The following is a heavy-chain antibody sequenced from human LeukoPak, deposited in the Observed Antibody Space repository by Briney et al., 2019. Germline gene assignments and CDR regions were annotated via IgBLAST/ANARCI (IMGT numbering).Heavy chain of an antibody. CDR2: IYYSGNT. CDR3: ARHASFATDY. V-gene: IGHV4-39*01. D-gene: IGHD3-10*01. CDR1: GVSISSSNSY. Sequence: KPSETLSLTCTVSGVSISSSNSYWGWIRQPPGKGLEWIGSIYYSGNTYYNASLKSQVSISIDTSKNQFSLRLTSVTAADTAVYYCARHASFATDYWGQGTLVTVSS. J-gene: IGHJ4*02.